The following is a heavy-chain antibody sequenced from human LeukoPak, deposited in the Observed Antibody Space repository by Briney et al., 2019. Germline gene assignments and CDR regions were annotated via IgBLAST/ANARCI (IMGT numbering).Heavy chain of an antibody. CDR3: ARRDIAAAGKPFDY. V-gene: IGHV4-4*02. D-gene: IGHD6-13*01. CDR2: IYHSGST. CDR1: GGSISSSNW. J-gene: IGHJ4*02. Sequence: SETLSLTCAVSGGSISSSNWWSWVRQPPGKGLEWIGEIYHSGSTNYNPSLKSRVTISVDKSKNQFSLKLSSVTAADTAVYYCARRDIAAAGKPFDYWGQGTLVTVSS.